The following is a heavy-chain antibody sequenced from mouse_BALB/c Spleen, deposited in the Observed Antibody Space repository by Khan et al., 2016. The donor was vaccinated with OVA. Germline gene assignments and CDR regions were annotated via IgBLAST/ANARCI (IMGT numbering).Heavy chain of an antibody. D-gene: IGHD2-12*01. CDR1: GYSFTSYL. CDR3: TRGGYSSFAY. V-gene: IGHV1-5*01. CDR2: IYPGNNET. J-gene: IGHJ3*01. Sequence: EVQLQESGTVLARPGASVKMSCKTSGYSFTSYLIHWVKQRPGQGLEWIGDIYPGNNETTYNQKFKDKAKLHAGTSASTAYMELSSLTNEDFAVDCCTRGGYSSFAYWGQGSLVTVSA.